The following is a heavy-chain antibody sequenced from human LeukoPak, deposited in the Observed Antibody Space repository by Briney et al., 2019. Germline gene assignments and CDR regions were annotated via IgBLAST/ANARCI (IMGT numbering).Heavy chain of an antibody. J-gene: IGHJ4*02. D-gene: IGHD1-1*01. Sequence: GASVKVSCKASGYFFTSNYLHWVRQAPGQGLEWMGIVNPSGGSTNYAQKFQGRVTMTRDSSTSTVYMELSSLRSEDTAVYYCARDGGTTVFDYWGQGTLVTVSS. CDR1: GYFFTSNY. CDR2: VNPSGGST. CDR3: ARDGGTTVFDY. V-gene: IGHV1-46*01.